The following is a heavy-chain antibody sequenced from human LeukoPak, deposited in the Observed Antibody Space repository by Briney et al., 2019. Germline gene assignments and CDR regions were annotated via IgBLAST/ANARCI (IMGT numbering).Heavy chain of an antibody. D-gene: IGHD3-3*02. V-gene: IGHV1-46*01. CDR2: VNPSGGST. J-gene: IGHJ4*02. CDR1: GYSFSTFY. CDR3: ARDAF. Sequence: ASVKVSCKTSGYSFSTFYIHWVRQAPGQGLGWMGMVNPSGGSTISAQRFQDRVNMTTDMSTRTVYMEMTGLTSDDTGIYYCARDAFWGQGTQVTVSS.